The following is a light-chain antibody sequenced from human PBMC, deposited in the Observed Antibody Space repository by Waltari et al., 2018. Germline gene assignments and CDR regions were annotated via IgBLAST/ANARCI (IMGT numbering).Light chain of an antibody. CDR2: AAS. J-gene: IGKJ4*01. Sequence: DIQLTQSPSFLSASVGDRVTISCRASQDISSYLAWYQQNPEEAPKLLIYAASTLKRGVPSRFSGSGSGTEFTLTISSLQPEDFAAYYCQQLNVYPLTFGGGSKVESK. CDR1: QDISSY. CDR3: QQLNVYPLT. V-gene: IGKV1-9*01.